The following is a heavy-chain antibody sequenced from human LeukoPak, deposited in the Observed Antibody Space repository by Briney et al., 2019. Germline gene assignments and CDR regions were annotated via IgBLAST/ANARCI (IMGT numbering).Heavy chain of an antibody. Sequence: ASVKVSCKVSGYTLTELSMHWVRQAPGKGLEWMGGFDPEDGDTIYAQKFQGRVTMTEDTSTDTAYMELSSLRSEDTAVYYCATDLRAVAGYYYYGMDVWGQGTTVTVSS. CDR3: ATDLRAVAGYYYYGMDV. CDR1: GYTLTELS. J-gene: IGHJ6*02. D-gene: IGHD6-19*01. V-gene: IGHV1-24*01. CDR2: FDPEDGDT.